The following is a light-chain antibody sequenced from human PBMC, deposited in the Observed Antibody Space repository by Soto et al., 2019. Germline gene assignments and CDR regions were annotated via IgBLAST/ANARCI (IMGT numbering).Light chain of an antibody. Sequence: AIQLTQSPSSLSASVGDRVTITCRASQDVRGALAWYQQKPGKAPKILIYDVSVLESGVPTRFSGSVSGTDFTLTITSLQPVDFATYYCQQFNSYPITFGQGTRLEIK. J-gene: IGKJ5*01. CDR1: QDVRGA. CDR2: DVS. CDR3: QQFNSYPIT. V-gene: IGKV1-13*02.